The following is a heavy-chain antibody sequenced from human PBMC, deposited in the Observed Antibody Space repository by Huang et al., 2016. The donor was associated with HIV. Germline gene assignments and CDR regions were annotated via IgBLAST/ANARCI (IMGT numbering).Heavy chain of an antibody. Sequence: QLRESGPGLVTPSETLSLTCSSSGTSMTSSSFYWGWFRQPPGRGLEWIGSVYFLGNTSVNPSLRSRVTISIYTANKQYSMRLTSGTAADTAVYFCAREVRSVDTDRPDGYYYRGLDVWGQGTTVIVSS. CDR2: VYFLGNT. D-gene: IGHD2-2*03. CDR3: AREVRSVDTDRPDGYYYRGLDV. CDR1: GTSMTSSSFY. J-gene: IGHJ6*02. V-gene: IGHV4-39*02.